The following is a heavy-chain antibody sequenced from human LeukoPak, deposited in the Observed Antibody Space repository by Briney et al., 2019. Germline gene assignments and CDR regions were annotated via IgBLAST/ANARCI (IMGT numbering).Heavy chain of an antibody. CDR2: IYYSGST. Sequence: SETLSLTCTVSGGSISSSSYYWGWIRQPPGKGLEWIGSIYYSGSTYYNPSLKSRVTISVDTSKNQFSLKLSSVTAADTAVYYCARSNRRDYVWGSYRCRWFDPWGQGTLVTVSS. CDR3: ARSNRRDYVWGSYRCRWFDP. CDR1: GGSISSSSYY. J-gene: IGHJ5*02. V-gene: IGHV4-39*01. D-gene: IGHD3-16*02.